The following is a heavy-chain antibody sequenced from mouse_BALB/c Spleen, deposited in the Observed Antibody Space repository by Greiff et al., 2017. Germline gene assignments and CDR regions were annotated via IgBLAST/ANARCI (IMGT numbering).Heavy chain of an antibody. CDR2: ISYSGST. CDR3: ARGLPHAMDY. D-gene: IGHD2-2*01. J-gene: IGHJ4*01. CDR1: GYSITSDYA. V-gene: IGHV3-2*02. Sequence: EVQLVESGPGLVKPSQSLSLTCTVTGYSITSDYAWNWIRQFPGNKLEWMGYISYSGSTSYNPSLKSRISITRDTSKNQFFLQLNSVTTEDTATYYCARGLPHAMDYWGQGTSVTVSS.